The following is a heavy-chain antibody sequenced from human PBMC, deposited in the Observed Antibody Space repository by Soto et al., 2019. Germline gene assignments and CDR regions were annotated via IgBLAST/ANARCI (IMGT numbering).Heavy chain of an antibody. CDR3: ASDKNVYQLQANNY. D-gene: IGHD2-2*01. Sequence: QVQLVQSGAEVKKPGSSVKVSCKASGGTFSSYTISWVRQAPGQGLEWMGRIIPILGIANYAQKFQGRVTITADKSTSTAYMELSSLRSEDTAVYYCASDKNVYQLQANNYWGQGTLVTVSS. V-gene: IGHV1-69*02. CDR2: IIPILGIA. J-gene: IGHJ4*02. CDR1: GGTFSSYT.